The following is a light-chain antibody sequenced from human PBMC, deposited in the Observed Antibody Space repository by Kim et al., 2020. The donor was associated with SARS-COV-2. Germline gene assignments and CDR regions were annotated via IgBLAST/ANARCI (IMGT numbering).Light chain of an antibody. V-gene: IGLV2-14*01. CDR2: EVD. Sequence: GQSITISCTGTSSDVGGFDYVSWYQQHPHKAPKLIIDEVDKRPSGISYRFSGSKSGNTASLTISGLQADDEADYYCCSYRSDNTYLFGTGTKVTVL. J-gene: IGLJ1*01. CDR3: CSYRSDNTYL. CDR1: SSDVGGFDY.